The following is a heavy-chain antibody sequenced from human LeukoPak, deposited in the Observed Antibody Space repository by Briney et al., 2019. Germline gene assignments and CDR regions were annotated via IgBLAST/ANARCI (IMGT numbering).Heavy chain of an antibody. CDR2: IYYSGST. Sequence: SETLSLTCTVSGGSISSSSYYWGWIRQPPGKGLEWIGSIYYSGSTYYNPSLKSRVTISVDTSKNQFSLKLSSVTAADTAVCYCARLPRTFIAVAGTGRDYWGQGTLVTVSS. V-gene: IGHV4-39*07. CDR3: ARLPRTFIAVAGTGRDY. J-gene: IGHJ4*02. D-gene: IGHD6-19*01. CDR1: GGSISSSSYY.